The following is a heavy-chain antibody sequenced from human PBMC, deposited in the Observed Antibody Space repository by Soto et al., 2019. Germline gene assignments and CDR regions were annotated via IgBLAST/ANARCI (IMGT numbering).Heavy chain of an antibody. J-gene: IGHJ6*02. V-gene: IGHV3-15*07. CDR3: TTARLEWPSRYYYYGMDV. CDR2: IKSKTDGGTT. CDR1: GFTFSNAW. Sequence: GGSLRLSCAASGFTFSNAWMNWVRQAPGKGLEWVGRIKSKTDGGTTDYAAPVKGRFTISRDDSKNTLYLQMNSLKTEDTAVYYCTTARLEWPSRYYYYGMDVWGQGTTVTVSS. D-gene: IGHD3-3*01.